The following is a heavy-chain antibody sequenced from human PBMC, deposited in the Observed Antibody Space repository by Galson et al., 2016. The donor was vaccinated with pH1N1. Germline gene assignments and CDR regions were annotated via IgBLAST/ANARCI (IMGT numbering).Heavy chain of an antibody. CDR3: GRVTTEVTFDF. J-gene: IGHJ4*02. CDR1: GYTFTGYY. CDR2: INPERGGT. V-gene: IGHV1-2*02. D-gene: IGHD4-23*01. Sequence: SVKVSCKASGYTFTGYYIHWVRQAPGQGLEWIGWINPERGGTKYAQKFQGRVTLTRDTSMSTAYMELSSLRSDDTAIYYCGRVTTEVTFDFWGQGTLVTVSS.